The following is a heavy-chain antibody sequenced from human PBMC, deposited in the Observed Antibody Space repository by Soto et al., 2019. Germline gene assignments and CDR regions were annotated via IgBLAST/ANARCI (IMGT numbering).Heavy chain of an antibody. CDR2: INSDGSST. CDR1: GFTFSSYW. CDR3: ASDDSSVYYYAFDI. J-gene: IGHJ3*02. D-gene: IGHD3-22*01. Sequence: GGSLRLSCAASGFTFSSYWMHWVRQAPGKGLVWVSRINSDGSSTSYADSVKGRFTISRDNAKNTLYLQMNSLRAEDTAVYYCASDDSSVYYYAFDIWGQGTMVTVSS. V-gene: IGHV3-74*01.